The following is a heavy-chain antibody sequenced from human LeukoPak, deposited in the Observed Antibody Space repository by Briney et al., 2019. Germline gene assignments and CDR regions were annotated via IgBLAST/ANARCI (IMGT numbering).Heavy chain of an antibody. CDR2: IVTTGGT. CDR3: VREGFCGVDCPAYFDL. J-gene: IGHJ2*01. V-gene: IGHV3-13*04. CDR1: GSALSTYD. D-gene: IGHD2-21*02. Sequence: GGSLRLSCAAPGSALSTYDIHWVRQTTGKGLEWFSAIVTTGGTYYPGSVEGRFIISRDTVQNSFHLQMNSLRDADTAVYYRVREGFCGVDCPAYFDLWGRGTLVTVSS.